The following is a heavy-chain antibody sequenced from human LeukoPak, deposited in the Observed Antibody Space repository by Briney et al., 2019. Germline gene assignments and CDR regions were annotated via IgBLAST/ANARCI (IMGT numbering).Heavy chain of an antibody. Sequence: GGSLRLSCAASGFTFSSYWVHWVRHAPGKGLVWVSRINSDGSSTNYADSVKGRFFVSRDNAKNSLYLQMNSLRAEDTALYYCAKDAYCSGGSCYNTDYYYYMDVWGKGTTVTVSS. V-gene: IGHV3-74*01. D-gene: IGHD2-15*01. CDR2: INSDGSST. CDR1: GFTFSSYW. J-gene: IGHJ6*03. CDR3: AKDAYCSGGSCYNTDYYYYMDV.